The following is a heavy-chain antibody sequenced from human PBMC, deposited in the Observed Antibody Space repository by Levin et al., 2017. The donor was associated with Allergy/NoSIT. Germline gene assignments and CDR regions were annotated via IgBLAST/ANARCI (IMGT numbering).Heavy chain of an antibody. D-gene: IGHD4-17*01. V-gene: IGHV3-23*01. CDR3: AKATVTSITLYDY. CDR1: GFTFNTYA. CDR2: LSGGGGST. J-gene: IGHJ4*02. Sequence: PEGSLRLSCAASGFTFNTYAMSWVRQAPGKGLEWVSALSGGGGSTYYADSVKGRFTISRDNAKSTLYLQMNSLRAEDTAVYYCAKATVTSITLYDYWGQGTLVTVSS.